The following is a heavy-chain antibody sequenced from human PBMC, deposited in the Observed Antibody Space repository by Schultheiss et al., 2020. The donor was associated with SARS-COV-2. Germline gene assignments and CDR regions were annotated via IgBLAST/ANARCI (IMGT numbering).Heavy chain of an antibody. D-gene: IGHD1-26*01. CDR3: ARYYSGNYYALDY. CDR2: IYHSGST. Sequence: GSLRLSCAVSGGSISSGYYWGWIRQPPGKGLEWIGSIYHSGSTYYNPSLKSRVTISVDTSKNQISLKLRSVTAADTAVYYCARYYSGNYYALDYWGQGTLVTVSS. J-gene: IGHJ4*02. CDR1: GGSISSGYY. V-gene: IGHV4-38-2*01.